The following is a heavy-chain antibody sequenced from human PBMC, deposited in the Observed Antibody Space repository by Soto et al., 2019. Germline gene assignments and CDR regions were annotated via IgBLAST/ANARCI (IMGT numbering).Heavy chain of an antibody. Sequence: EALLVESGGGLVQPGGSLRLSCAASGFTFSSRWMHWVRQAPGKGLVWVSRINADGTTTGYADSVKGRFTISRDNAKNTRDLQLNSLSAEDTAVYYCARDSTYWTDVSYSCCLCGQATMVAVSS. D-gene: IGHD1-1*01. CDR1: GFTFSSRW. CDR2: INADGTTT. V-gene: IGHV3-74*01. CDR3: ARDSTYWTDVSYSCCL. J-gene: IGHJ3*01.